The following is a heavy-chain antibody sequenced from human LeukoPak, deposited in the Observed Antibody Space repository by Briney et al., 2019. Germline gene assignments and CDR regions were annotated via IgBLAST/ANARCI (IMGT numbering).Heavy chain of an antibody. Sequence: GESLKISCKGSGYSFTSYWIGWVRQMPGKGLEWMGIIYPGDSDTRSSPSFQGQVTISADKSISAAYLQWSSLKASDTAMYYCARQATGQLMDYYMDVWGKGTTVTVSS. D-gene: IGHD6-6*01. CDR2: IYPGDSDT. V-gene: IGHV5-51*01. J-gene: IGHJ6*03. CDR3: ARQATGQLMDYYMDV. CDR1: GYSFTSYW.